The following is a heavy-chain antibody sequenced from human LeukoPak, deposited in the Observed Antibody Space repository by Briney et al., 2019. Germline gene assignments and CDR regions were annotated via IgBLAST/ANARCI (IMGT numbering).Heavy chain of an antibody. CDR3: ARPVPSRLGWFDP. V-gene: IGHV4-39*01. Sequence: SATLSLTCNVSGGSISSNNYFWGWIRQPPGKGLDWIGAISYSGSTDYNPSLKSRVTISADMSKSQFSLKLSSVTAADTAVYYCARPVPSRLGWFDPWGQGTLVTVSS. CDR1: GGSISSNNYF. D-gene: IGHD1-1*01. J-gene: IGHJ5*02. CDR2: ISYSGST.